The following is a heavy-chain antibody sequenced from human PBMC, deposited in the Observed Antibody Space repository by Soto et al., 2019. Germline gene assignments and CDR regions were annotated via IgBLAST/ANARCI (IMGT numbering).Heavy chain of an antibody. J-gene: IGHJ4*02. V-gene: IGHV3-49*03. CDR1: GFSFGDSD. CDR3: VRVTVEFDY. Sequence: GGSLRLSCSASGFSFGDSDMGWFRQAPGKGLEWVGFIRRKSDGETTQYAASVKGRFTISRDDSKSIAYLQMSSLKIEDTAVYYCVRVTVEFDYWGQGTLVTV. D-gene: IGHD3-10*01. CDR2: IRRKSDGETT.